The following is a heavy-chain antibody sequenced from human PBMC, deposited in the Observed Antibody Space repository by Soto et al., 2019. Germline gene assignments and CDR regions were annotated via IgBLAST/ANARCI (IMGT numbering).Heavy chain of an antibody. Sequence: QVQLVESGGGLVKPGGSLRLSCAASGFTFSDYYMSWIRQAPGKGLEWVSYISSSSSYANYAESVKGRLNISRDNAKNSLSIELTSRRAEGTAVYYCVRVRSDAFDIWGKGTMVTVSS. V-gene: IGHV3-11*05. CDR1: GFTFSDYY. CDR3: VRVRSDAFDI. D-gene: IGHD4-17*01. CDR2: ISSSSSYA. J-gene: IGHJ3*02.